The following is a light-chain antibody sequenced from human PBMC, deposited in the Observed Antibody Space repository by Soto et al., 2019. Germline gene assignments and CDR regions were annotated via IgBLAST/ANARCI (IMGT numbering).Light chain of an antibody. CDR3: QQGDSFPLT. J-gene: IGKJ4*01. Sequence: DIQMTQSPSSVSASVGDRVTITCRASQDIGRWLAWFQQKPGEAPSLLIYTASTLPTGVSSRFSGSGSGTDFTLTITSLQPEDFATYYCQQGDSFPLTFGGGTKVEIK. CDR2: TAS. CDR1: QDIGRW. V-gene: IGKV1-12*01.